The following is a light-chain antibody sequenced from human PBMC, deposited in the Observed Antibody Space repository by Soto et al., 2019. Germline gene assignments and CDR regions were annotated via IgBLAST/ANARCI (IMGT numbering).Light chain of an antibody. CDR3: QHSYSSWAT. CDR1: QSIGHF. CDR2: GAS. J-gene: IGKJ4*01. Sequence: IQMTQSPSSLSASFCDTITITCRARQSIGHFLNWYQLKPGKVPKLRIYGASTVNTGVPSRFSGSGSATYFTLTISRLQHEYAVSYCCQHSYSSWATFGGGTKVEIK. V-gene: IGKV1-39*01.